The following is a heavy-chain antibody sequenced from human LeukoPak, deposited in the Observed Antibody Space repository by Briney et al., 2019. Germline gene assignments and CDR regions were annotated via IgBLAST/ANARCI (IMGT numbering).Heavy chain of an antibody. CDR1: GGSISSSNW. D-gene: IGHD3-10*01. CDR2: IYHSGST. V-gene: IGHV4-4*02. J-gene: IGHJ4*02. Sequence: WETLSLTCAVSGGSISSSNWWSWLRQPPGKGLEWIGEIYHSGSTNYNPSLKSRVTISVDKSKNQFSLKLSAVTAADTAVYYCARDSPFGDYYFDSWGQGTLVTVSS. CDR3: ARDSPFGDYYFDS.